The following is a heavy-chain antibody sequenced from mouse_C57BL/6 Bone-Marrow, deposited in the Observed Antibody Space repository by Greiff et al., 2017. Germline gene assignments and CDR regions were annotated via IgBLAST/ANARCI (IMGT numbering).Heavy chain of an antibody. V-gene: IGHV1-82*01. CDR1: GYAFSSSW. Sequence: QVQLQQSGPELVKPGASVKISCKASGYAFSSSWMNWVKQRPGKGLEWIGRIYPGDGDTNYNGKVKGKATLTADKSSSTAYMQLSSLTSEDSAVYFCATYYGSSYWYFDVWGTGTTVTVSS. CDR2: IYPGDGDT. D-gene: IGHD1-1*01. J-gene: IGHJ1*03. CDR3: ATYYGSSYWYFDV.